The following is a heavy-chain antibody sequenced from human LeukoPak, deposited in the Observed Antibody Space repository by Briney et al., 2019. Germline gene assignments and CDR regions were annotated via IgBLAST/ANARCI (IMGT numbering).Heavy chain of an antibody. V-gene: IGHV3-7*03. CDR3: AREEVKSFDN. Sequence: GGSLRLSCAASGFTFSSYWMSWVRQAPGKGLEWVANIKGDGSETSYVTSVRGRFTISRDNAKNSLYLQMNNLRVEDTAVYYCAREEVKSFDNWGQGTLVTVSS. CDR2: IKGDGSET. J-gene: IGHJ4*02. CDR1: GFTFSSYW.